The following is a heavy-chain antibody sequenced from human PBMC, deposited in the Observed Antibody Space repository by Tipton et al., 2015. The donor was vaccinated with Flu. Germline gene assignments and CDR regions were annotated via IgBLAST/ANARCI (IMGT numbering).Heavy chain of an antibody. CDR3: VRTKDGYTLSNFVY. D-gene: IGHD5-24*01. Sequence: TLSLTCTVSGASLRSSSYYWGWIRQPQGKGLEWIGSFYYDVGTYYNPSLNSRVTISVDESKNQFSLRLTSVTAADTAVYYCVRTKDGYTLSNFVYWGQGTLVTGSS. CDR1: GASLRSSSYY. CDR2: FYYDVGT. J-gene: IGHJ4*02. V-gene: IGHV4-39*07.